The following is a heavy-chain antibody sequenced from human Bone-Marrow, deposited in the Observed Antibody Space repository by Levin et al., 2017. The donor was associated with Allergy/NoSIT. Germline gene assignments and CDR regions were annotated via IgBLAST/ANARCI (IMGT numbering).Heavy chain of an antibody. CDR3: ATDLTGIRPYCTGGVCYTVHWFDP. J-gene: IGHJ5*02. CDR2: FDPEDGET. V-gene: IGHV1-24*01. Sequence: GESLKISCKVSGYTLTELSMHWVRQAPGKGLEWMGGFDPEDGETIYAQKFQGRVTMTEDTSTDTAYMELSSLRSEDTAVYYCATDLTGIRPYCTGGVCYTVHWFDPWGQGTLVTVSS. D-gene: IGHD2-8*02. CDR1: GYTLTELS.